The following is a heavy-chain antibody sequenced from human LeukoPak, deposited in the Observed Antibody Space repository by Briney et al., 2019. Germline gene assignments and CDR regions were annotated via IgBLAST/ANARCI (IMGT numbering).Heavy chain of an antibody. V-gene: IGHV1-2*02. J-gene: IGHJ5*02. CDR3: ARGGLGVVVITTGWFDP. CDR2: INPNSGGT. D-gene: IGHD3-22*01. CDR1: GYTFTGYY. Sequence: GASVKVSCKASGYTFTGYYTHWVRQAPGQGLEWMGWINPNSGGTNYAQKFQGRVTMTRDTSISTAYMELSRLGSDDTAVYYCARGGLGVVVITTGWFDPWGQGTLVTVSS.